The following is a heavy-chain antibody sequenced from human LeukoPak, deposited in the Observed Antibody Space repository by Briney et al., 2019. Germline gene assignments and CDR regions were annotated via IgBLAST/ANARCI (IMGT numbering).Heavy chain of an antibody. V-gene: IGHV1-18*01. CDR3: ARVKPGLSTMWIQLGWFDP. D-gene: IGHD5-18*01. Sequence: ASVKVSCKASGYTFTSYGISWVRQAPGQGLEWMGWISAYNGNTNYAQKLQGRVTMTTDTSTSTAYMELRSLRSDDTAVYYCARVKPGLSTMWIQLGWFDPWGQGTLVTVSS. CDR2: ISAYNGNT. CDR1: GYTFTSYG. J-gene: IGHJ5*02.